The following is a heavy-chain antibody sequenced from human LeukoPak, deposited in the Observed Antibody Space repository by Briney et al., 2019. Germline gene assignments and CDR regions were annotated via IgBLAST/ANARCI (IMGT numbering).Heavy chain of an antibody. CDR3: ARDRYFLYYMDV. J-gene: IGHJ6*03. Sequence: PGGSLRLSCAASGFTFSSYWMHWVRQAPGKGLVWVSRINPDGSITNYADSVKGRFTISRDNAKNSLYLQMNSLRAEDTAVYYCARDRYFLYYMDVWGKGTTVTVSS. CDR2: INPDGSIT. V-gene: IGHV3-74*01. D-gene: IGHD1-14*01. CDR1: GFTFSSYW.